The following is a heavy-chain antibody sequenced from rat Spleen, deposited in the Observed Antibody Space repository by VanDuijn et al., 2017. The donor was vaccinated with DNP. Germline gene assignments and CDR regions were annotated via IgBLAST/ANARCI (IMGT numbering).Heavy chain of an antibody. V-gene: IGHV5-31*01. D-gene: IGHD1-11*01. J-gene: IGHJ3*01. Sequence: EVKLVESGGGLVQPGRSLKLSCAASGFNLNDYWMGWIRQVPGKGLEWVASITYSGSSTYYPDSVKGRFTISRDNAENTLYLQMNSLRSEDTATYYCARGGLATEGAYWGQGTLVTVSS. CDR3: ARGGLATEGAY. CDR1: GFNLNDYW. CDR2: ITYSGSST.